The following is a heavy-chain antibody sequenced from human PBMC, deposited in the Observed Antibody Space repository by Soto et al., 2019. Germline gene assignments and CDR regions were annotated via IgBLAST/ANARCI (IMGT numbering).Heavy chain of an antibody. CDR2: INPNSGGT. D-gene: IGHD6-19*01. Sequence: ASVKVSCKASGYTFTGYYMHWVRQAPGQGLERMGWINPNSGGTNYAQKFQGWVTMTRDTSISTAYMELSRLRSDDTAVYYCARGRRSSGWYNFDPWGQGTLVTVS. V-gene: IGHV1-2*04. J-gene: IGHJ5*02. CDR3: ARGRRSSGWYNFDP. CDR1: GYTFTGYY.